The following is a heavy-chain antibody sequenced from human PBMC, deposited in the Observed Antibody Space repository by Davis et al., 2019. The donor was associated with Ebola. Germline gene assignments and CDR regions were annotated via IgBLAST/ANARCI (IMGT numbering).Heavy chain of an antibody. D-gene: IGHD1-26*01. V-gene: IGHV1-2*04. Sequence: ASVKVSCKASGYTFTGYYMHWVRQAPGQGLEWMGWINPNSGGTNYAQKFQGWVTMTRDTSISTAYMELSSLGSEDTAVYYCSRALLWEYGMDVWGQGTTVTVSS. CDR2: INPNSGGT. J-gene: IGHJ6*02. CDR3: SRALLWEYGMDV. CDR1: GYTFTGYY.